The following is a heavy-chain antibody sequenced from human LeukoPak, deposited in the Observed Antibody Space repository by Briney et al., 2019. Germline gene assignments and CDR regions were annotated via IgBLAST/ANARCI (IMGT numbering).Heavy chain of an antibody. CDR2: ISSSGSTI. D-gene: IGHD5-12*01. J-gene: IGHJ6*02. CDR3: ARDEANSGYDWPLDGMDV. V-gene: IGHV3-11*04. CDR1: GFTFSDYY. Sequence: SGGSLRLSCAASGFTFSDYYMSWISQAPGKGLEWVSYISSSGSTIYYADSVKGRFTISRDNAKNSLYLQMNSLRAEDTAVYYCARDEANSGYDWPLDGMDVWGQGTTVTVSS.